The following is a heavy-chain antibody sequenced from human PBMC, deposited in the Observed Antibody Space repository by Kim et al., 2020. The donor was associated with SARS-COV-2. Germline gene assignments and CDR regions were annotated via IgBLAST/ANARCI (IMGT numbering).Heavy chain of an antibody. V-gene: IGHV4-59*01. D-gene: IGHD4-4*01. CDR2: IYYSGST. CDR3: ARGTTVNTLGVFYYSYMDV. Sequence: SETLSLTCTVSGGSISSYYWSWIRQPPGKGLEWIGYIYYSGSTNYNPSLKSRVTISVDTSKNQFSLKLSSVTAADTAVYYCARGTTVNTLGVFYYSYMDV. CDR1: GGSISSYY. J-gene: IGHJ6*03.